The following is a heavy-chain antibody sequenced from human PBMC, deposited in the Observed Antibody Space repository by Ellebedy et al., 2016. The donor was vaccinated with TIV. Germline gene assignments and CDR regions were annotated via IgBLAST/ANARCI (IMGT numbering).Heavy chain of an antibody. V-gene: IGHV4-38-2*02. CDR2: INHSGST. Sequence: SETLSLTCNVSAYSINSDYYWGWIRQPPGKGLEWIGEINHSGSTNYNPSLKSRVTISVDTSKNQFSLKLSSVTAADTAVYYCASWPYYYMDVWGKGTTVTVSS. J-gene: IGHJ6*03. CDR1: AYSINSDYY. CDR3: ASWPYYYMDV.